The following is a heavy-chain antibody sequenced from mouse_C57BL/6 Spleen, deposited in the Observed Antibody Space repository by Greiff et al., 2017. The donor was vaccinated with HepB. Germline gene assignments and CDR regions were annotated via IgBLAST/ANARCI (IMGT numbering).Heavy chain of an antibody. J-gene: IGHJ2*01. CDR2: ISDGGSYT. Sequence: EVKVVESGGGLVKPGGSLKLSCAASGFTFSSYAMSWVRQTPEKRLEWVATISDGGSYTYYPDNVKGRFTISRDNAKNNLYLQMSHLKSEDTAMYYCARALWPYYFDYWGQGTTLTVSS. V-gene: IGHV5-4*03. CDR3: ARALWPYYFDY. CDR1: GFTFSSYA. D-gene: IGHD6-1*01.